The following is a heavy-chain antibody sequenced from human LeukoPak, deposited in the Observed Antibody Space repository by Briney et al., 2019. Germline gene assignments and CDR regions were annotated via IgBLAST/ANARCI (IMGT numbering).Heavy chain of an antibody. V-gene: IGHV3-23*01. Sequence: GGSLRLSCAASGFTFSSYAMSWVRQAPGKGLEWVSAISGSSGSTYYADSVKGRFTISRDNSKNTLYLQMNSLRAEDTAVYYCAKLREPSIAVAGDDYWGQGTLVTVSS. CDR3: AKLREPSIAVAGDDY. CDR1: GFTFSSYA. D-gene: IGHD6-19*01. CDR2: ISGSSGST. J-gene: IGHJ4*02.